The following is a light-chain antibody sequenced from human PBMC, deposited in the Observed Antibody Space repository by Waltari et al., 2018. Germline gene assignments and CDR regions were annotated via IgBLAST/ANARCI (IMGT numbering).Light chain of an antibody. J-gene: IGKJ1*01. V-gene: IGKV3-15*01. CDR1: QSVFSN. CDR3: LQYNDWPPWT. CDR2: GAY. Sequence: DIVMTQSPATLSVSPGERATLSCRASQSVFSNLAWYQQKPGQAPRLLIFGAYTRATDIPGRFSGSGSGTEFTLTISGLQSEDASVYYCLQYNDWPPWTFGQGTTVEIK.